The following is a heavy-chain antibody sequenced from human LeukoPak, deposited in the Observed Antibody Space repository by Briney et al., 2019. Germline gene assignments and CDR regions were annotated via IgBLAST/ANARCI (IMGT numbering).Heavy chain of an antibody. CDR1: GYTFTSYG. D-gene: IGHD3-3*01. CDR3: ARDGITIFGVVLHSDY. CDR2: ISAYNGNT. V-gene: IGHV1-18*01. J-gene: IGHJ4*02. Sequence: ASVKVSCKASGYTFTSYGISWVRQAPGQGREWMGGISAYNGNTNYAQKLQGRVTMTTDTSTSTAYMELRSLRSGDTAVYYCARDGITIFGVVLHSDYWGQGTLVTVSS.